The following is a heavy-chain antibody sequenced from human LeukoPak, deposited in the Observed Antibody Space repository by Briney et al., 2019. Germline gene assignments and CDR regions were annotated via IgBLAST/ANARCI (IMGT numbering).Heavy chain of an antibody. Sequence: GGSLRLSCAVSGFTFNNYAVHWVRQAPGKGLEWVAITLYDGGSKYSADSVKGRFTISRDNSKNTLYLQMNSLRAEDTAVYYCAKGYSSSWYDWFDPWGQGTLVTVSS. CDR3: AKGYSSSWYDWFDP. CDR1: GFTFNNYA. V-gene: IGHV3-30-3*01. J-gene: IGHJ5*02. D-gene: IGHD6-13*01. CDR2: TLYDGGSK.